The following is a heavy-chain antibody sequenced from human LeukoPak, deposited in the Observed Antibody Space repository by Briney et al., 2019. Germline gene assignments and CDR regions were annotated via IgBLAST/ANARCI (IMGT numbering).Heavy chain of an antibody. D-gene: IGHD2-8*01. CDR3: AREGLIWGAFDI. CDR1: GGSISSYY. CDR2: IYYSGST. Sequence: SETLSLTCTVSGGSISSYYWGWIRQPPGKGLEWIGYIYYSGSTNYNPSLKSRVTISVDTSKNQFSLKLSSVTAADTAVYYCAREGLIWGAFDIWGQGTMVTVSS. J-gene: IGHJ3*02. V-gene: IGHV4-59*01.